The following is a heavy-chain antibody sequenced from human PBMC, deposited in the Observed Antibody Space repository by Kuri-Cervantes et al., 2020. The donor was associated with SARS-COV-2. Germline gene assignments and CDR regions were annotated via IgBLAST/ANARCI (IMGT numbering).Heavy chain of an antibody. CDR1: GYTFTGYY. CDR3: ARVPITVTHGGGMDV. D-gene: IGHD3-10*01. J-gene: IGHJ6*02. Sequence: ASVKVSCKATGYTFTGYYIHWVRQAPGQGLEWMGWINPNSGATDYAQNFQGRITMTRATSNSTAFMEFSSLRSGDTAVYYCARVPITVTHGGGMDVWGQGTTVTVSS. CDR2: INPNSGAT. V-gene: IGHV1-2*02.